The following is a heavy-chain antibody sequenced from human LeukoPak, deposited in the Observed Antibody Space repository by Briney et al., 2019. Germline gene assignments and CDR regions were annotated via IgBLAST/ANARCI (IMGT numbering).Heavy chain of an antibody. CDR3: ARSGRGTYFYFDL. Sequence: ASVRVSCKVSAYSFTRYGVSWVRQAPGQGLEWMGWISGSTGNTKYVEKFQGRLTVTADTSTGTAYLDLTKLRIDDTAVYFCARSGRGTYFYFDLWGQGTLVTVSS. CDR2: ISGSTGNT. D-gene: IGHD1-26*01. J-gene: IGHJ4*02. V-gene: IGHV1-18*01. CDR1: AYSFTRYG.